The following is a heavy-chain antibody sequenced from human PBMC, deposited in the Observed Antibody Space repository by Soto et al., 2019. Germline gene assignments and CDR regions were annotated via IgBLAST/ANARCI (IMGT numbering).Heavy chain of an antibody. CDR1: GGSISSSSYY. Sequence: SETLSLTCTVSGGSISSSSYYWGWISQPPGKGLEWIGSIYYSGSTYYNPSLKSRVTISVDTSKNQFSLKLSPVTAADTAVYYCARRYGGAFDIWGQGTMVTVSS. V-gene: IGHV4-39*07. J-gene: IGHJ3*02. D-gene: IGHD3-10*01. CDR2: IYYSGST. CDR3: ARRYGGAFDI.